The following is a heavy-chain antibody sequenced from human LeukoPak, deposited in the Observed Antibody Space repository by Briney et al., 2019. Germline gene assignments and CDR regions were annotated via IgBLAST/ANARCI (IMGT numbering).Heavy chain of an antibody. V-gene: IGHV4-59*01. CDR2: IYYSGST. Sequence: PSETLSLTCTVSGGSISSYYWSWIRRPPGKGLEWIGYIYYSGSTNHNPSLKSRVTISVDTSKNQFSLKLSSVTAADTAVYYCAGYTAMVNSAFDYWGQGTLVTVSS. CDR3: AGYTAMVNSAFDY. J-gene: IGHJ4*02. D-gene: IGHD5-18*01. CDR1: GGSISSYY.